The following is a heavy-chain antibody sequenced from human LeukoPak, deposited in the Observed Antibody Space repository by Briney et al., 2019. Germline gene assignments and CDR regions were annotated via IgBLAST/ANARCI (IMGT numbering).Heavy chain of an antibody. D-gene: IGHD3-22*01. Sequence: SETLSLTCTVSGVSINSHYWSWIRQPPGKGLEWIGFIYDSGSANYKSSLKSRVTISVDTSKNQFSLKLSSVTAADTAVYYCAREVVTVYYYYYMDVWGKGTTVTVSS. J-gene: IGHJ6*03. CDR2: IYDSGSA. V-gene: IGHV4-59*11. CDR3: AREVVTVYYYYYMDV. CDR1: GVSINSHY.